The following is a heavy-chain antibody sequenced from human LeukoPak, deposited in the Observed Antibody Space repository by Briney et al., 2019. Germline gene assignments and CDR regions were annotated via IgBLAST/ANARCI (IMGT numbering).Heavy chain of an antibody. Sequence: ASVKVSCKASGYTFTSYYMHWVRQAPGQGLEWMGLINPTGGSTGYAQKFQGRVTMTRDTSISTAYMELSRLRSDDTAVYYCARDYYDFWSGYYRQYYFDYWGQGTLVTVSS. CDR3: ARDYYDFWSGYYRQYYFDY. CDR1: GYTFTSYY. V-gene: IGHV1-2*06. D-gene: IGHD3-3*01. J-gene: IGHJ4*02. CDR2: INPTGGST.